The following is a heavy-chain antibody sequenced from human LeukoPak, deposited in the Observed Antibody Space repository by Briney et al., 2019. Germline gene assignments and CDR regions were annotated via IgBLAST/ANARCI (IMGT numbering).Heavy chain of an antibody. CDR1: GSTFSSYA. V-gene: IGHV3-23*01. D-gene: IGHD3-3*01. J-gene: IGHJ6*02. CDR3: AKDLSVRFLEWLRDYYYGMDV. Sequence: GESLRLSCATSGSTFSSYATHWVHQAPGKRLQWVSGISGRGDGTHYTDSVKGRFTISRDNSKNTVYLQMNSLRAEETAVYYCAKDLSVRFLEWLRDYYYGMDVWGQGTTVTVSS. CDR2: ISGRGDGT.